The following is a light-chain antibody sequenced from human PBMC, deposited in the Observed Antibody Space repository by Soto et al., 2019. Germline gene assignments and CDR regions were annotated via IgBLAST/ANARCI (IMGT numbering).Light chain of an antibody. CDR2: EVS. J-gene: IGLJ3*02. Sequence: QSVLTQPPSVSGSPGQSVTISCTGTSSDVGRYNYVSWYQQHPGKAPKVMIYEVSKRPSGVPDRFSGSKSGNTASLTVSGLQAEDEADYYCSSYVGSNNLWVFGGGTKLTVL. CDR3: SSYVGSNNLWV. V-gene: IGLV2-8*01. CDR1: SSDVGRYNY.